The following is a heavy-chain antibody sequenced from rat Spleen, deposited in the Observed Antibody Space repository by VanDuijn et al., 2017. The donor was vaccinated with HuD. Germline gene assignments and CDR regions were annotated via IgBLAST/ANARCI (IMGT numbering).Heavy chain of an antibody. J-gene: IGHJ4*01. CDR1: GFTFSSYW. D-gene: IGHD1-1*01. V-gene: IGHV5-58*01. Sequence: EVQLVETGGGLVQPGRSLKLSCVASGFTFSSYWMYWIRQAPGKGLEWVATIIYDGSSTYYRDSVKGRFTISRDNAKSTLYLQMDSLRSEDTATYYCAKGLITGYVMDAWGQGASVTVSS. CDR2: IIYDGSST. CDR3: AKGLITGYVMDA.